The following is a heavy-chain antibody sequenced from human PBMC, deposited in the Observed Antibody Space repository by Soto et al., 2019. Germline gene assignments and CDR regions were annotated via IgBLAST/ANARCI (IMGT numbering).Heavy chain of an antibody. V-gene: IGHV3-23*01. J-gene: IGHJ1*01. D-gene: IGHD3-3*01. CDR3: AKEGIYDFWSGSQIHEYFQH. CDR1: GFTFSSYA. Sequence: PGGSLRLSCAASGFTFSSYAMSWVRQARGKGLEWVSAISGSGGSTYYADSVKGRFTISRDNSKNTLYLQMNSLRAEDTAVYYCAKEGIYDFWSGSQIHEYFQHWGQGTLVTVSS. CDR2: ISGSGGST.